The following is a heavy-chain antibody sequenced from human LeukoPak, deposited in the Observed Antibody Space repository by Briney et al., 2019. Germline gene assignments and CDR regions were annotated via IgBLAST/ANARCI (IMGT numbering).Heavy chain of an antibody. V-gene: IGHV3-53*05. CDR1: GVNVSSDY. Sequence: GGSLRLSCAASGVNVSSDYMSWVRQAPGKGLERVSLIYSGGNSYYADSVKGRFTIYRDNSKNTLYLQMSSLTTEDTAIYYCANRMSFGGPGTLVTVSS. CDR2: IYSGGNS. J-gene: IGHJ4*02. D-gene: IGHD3-10*01. CDR3: ANRMSF.